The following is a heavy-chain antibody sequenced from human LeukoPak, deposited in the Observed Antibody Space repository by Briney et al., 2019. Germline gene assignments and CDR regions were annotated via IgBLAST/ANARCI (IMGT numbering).Heavy chain of an antibody. D-gene: IGHD2-21*02. V-gene: IGHV4-4*07. Sequence: PSETLSLTCTVSGGSNSSYYWSRIRQPAGKGLEWIGRMYITGNTNHNPSLKSRVTMSLDTSKNHFSLKLSSVTAADTAVYYCARDSTASSPWYFDLWGRGTLVTVSS. CDR1: GGSNSSYY. J-gene: IGHJ2*01. CDR2: MYITGNT. CDR3: ARDSTASSPWYFDL.